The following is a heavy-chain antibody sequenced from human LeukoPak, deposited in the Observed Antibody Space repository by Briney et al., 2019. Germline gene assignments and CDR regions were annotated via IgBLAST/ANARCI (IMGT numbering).Heavy chain of an antibody. V-gene: IGHV3-53*01. CDR1: EFFVSNYY. CDR3: AREGYSSGWFRL. J-gene: IGHJ4*02. D-gene: IGHD6-19*01. CDR2: ILTAGTT. Sequence: PGGSLRLSCAASEFFVSNYYMSWVRQAPGKGLEWVSVILTAGTTYYGDSVKGRFTISRDDSKNMVYLQMNSLRAEDTAVYFCAREGYSSGWFRLWGQGTLVTVSS.